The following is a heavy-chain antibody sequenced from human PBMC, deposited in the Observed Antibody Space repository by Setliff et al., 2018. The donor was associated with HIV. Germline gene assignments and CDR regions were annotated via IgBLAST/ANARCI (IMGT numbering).Heavy chain of an antibody. V-gene: IGHV3-7*01. CDR3: ARDTCDTPSCYAGPRFVY. Sequence: GGSLRLSCVASRFTFNDYWMSWVRQAPGKGLEWVANIKQDGTDKYYVDSVRGRFTISRDNARNSLFLQMNSLRVEDTAVYYCARDTCDTPSCYAGPRFVYWGQGNLVTVSS. CDR2: IKQDGTDK. D-gene: IGHD2-2*01. CDR1: RFTFNDYW. J-gene: IGHJ4*02.